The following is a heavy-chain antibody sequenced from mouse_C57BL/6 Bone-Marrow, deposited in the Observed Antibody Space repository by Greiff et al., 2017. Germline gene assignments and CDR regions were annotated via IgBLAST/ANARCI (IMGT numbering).Heavy chain of an antibody. V-gene: IGHV2-5*01. CDR1: GFSLTSYG. Sequence: VQGVESGPGLVQPSQSLSITCTVSGFSLTSYGVHWVRQSPGKGLEWLGVIRRGGSTDYNAAFMSRLSITKDNSKSHVFFKMNSLQADDTAIYYCAKKGAMDYWGQGTSVTVSS. J-gene: IGHJ4*01. CDR3: AKKGAMDY. CDR2: IRRGGST.